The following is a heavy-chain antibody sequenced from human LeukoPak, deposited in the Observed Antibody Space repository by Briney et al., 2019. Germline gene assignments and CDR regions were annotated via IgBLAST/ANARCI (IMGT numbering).Heavy chain of an antibody. V-gene: IGHV4-38-2*01. D-gene: IGHD3-3*01. CDR1: GYSISSGYK. CDR2: IYHRGST. J-gene: IGHJ5*02. CDR3: TRRGITIFGVVIIPNWSDP. Sequence: SETLSLSCAASGYSISSGYKWGWLRQPPGRGLGGSGIIYHRGSTSYNPSLKSRVTISVATSKNQFSLKLSSVTAADTAGYYCTRRGITIFGVVIIPNWSDPWGQGTLVTVSS.